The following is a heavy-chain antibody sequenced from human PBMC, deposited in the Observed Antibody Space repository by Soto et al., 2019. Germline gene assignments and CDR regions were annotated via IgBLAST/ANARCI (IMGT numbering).Heavy chain of an antibody. V-gene: IGHV4-30-4*01. J-gene: IGHJ6*02. CDR2: IYYSGST. D-gene: IGHD3-9*01. CDR1: GGSISSGDYY. Sequence: SETLSLTCTVSGGSISSGDYYWSWIRQPPGKGLGWIGYIYYSGSTYYNPSLKSRVTISVDTSKNQFSLKLSSVTAADTAVYYCARARKYYDILTGYSNYYGMDVWGQGTTVTFSS. CDR3: ARARKYYDILTGYSNYYGMDV.